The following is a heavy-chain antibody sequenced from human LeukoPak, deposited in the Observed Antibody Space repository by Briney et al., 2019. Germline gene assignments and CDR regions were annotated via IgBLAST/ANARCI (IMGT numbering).Heavy chain of an antibody. CDR1: GGSISNYY. V-gene: IGHV4-59*01. J-gene: IGHJ5*02. D-gene: IGHD3-10*01. Sequence: SETLSLTCTASGGSISNYYWSWIRQPPGKGLEWIGYLHSDGNTNYNPSLKSRVTTSVETSKNQFSLKLTSVTAAGTAIYYCARFGTFGENWFDPWGQGTLVTVSS. CDR2: LHSDGNT. CDR3: ARFGTFGENWFDP.